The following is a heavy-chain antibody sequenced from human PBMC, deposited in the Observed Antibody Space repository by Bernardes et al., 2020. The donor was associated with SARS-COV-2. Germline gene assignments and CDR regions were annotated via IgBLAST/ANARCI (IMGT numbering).Heavy chain of an antibody. CDR1: GYTFTHDW. D-gene: IGHD2-21*01. V-gene: IGHV5-51*01. CDR2: IYLGDSSS. CDR3: ARGAAGVYFYGMDV. J-gene: IGHJ6*02. Sequence: GASLKISSKASGYTFTHDWIGWVRPMSGKGLEWLGIIYLGDSSSTYSPSFQGQVTISADKSISTAYLQWSSLKASDTAMYFCARGAAGVYFYGMDVWGQGTPVTVSS.